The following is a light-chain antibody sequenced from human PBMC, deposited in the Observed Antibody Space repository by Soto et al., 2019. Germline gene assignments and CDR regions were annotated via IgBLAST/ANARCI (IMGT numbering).Light chain of an antibody. CDR2: RDD. Sequence: QSVLTQPPSVSAAPRQRVTISCSGAFSNIGDNGVNWYQQLPQKAPKLLIYRDDLLSSGVSGRFSGSKSGTSASLAISGLQSEDEAHYYCATWDVSLNGVVFGGGTQLTVL. V-gene: IGLV1-36*01. CDR1: FSNIGDNG. CDR3: ATWDVSLNGVV. J-gene: IGLJ7*01.